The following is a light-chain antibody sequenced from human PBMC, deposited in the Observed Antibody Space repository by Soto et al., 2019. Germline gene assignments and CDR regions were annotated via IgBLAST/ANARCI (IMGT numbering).Light chain of an antibody. V-gene: IGLV2-14*01. CDR2: EVS. CDR1: SSDVGSYNY. Sequence: QSALTQPASVSGSPGQSITISCTGSSSDVGSYNYVSWYQHHSGKPPKLIIYEVSNRPSGVSNRFSGSKSGNTASLTISGLQTEDEADYYCSVYTRTSTYVFGTGTKLTVL. CDR3: SVYTRTSTYV. J-gene: IGLJ1*01.